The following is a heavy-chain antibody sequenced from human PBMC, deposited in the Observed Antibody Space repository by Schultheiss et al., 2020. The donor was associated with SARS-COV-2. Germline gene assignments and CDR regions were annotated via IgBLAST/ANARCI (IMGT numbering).Heavy chain of an antibody. CDR3: AKDGCGSSSCEIDY. J-gene: IGHJ4*02. CDR2: INPNSGGT. CDR1: GYTFTGYY. Sequence: ASVKVSCKASGYTFTGYYMHWVRQAPGQGLEWMGWINPNSGGTNYAQKFQGRVTMTRDTSISTAYMELSRLRSDDTAVYYCAKDGCGSSSCEIDYWGQGTLVTVSS. D-gene: IGHD6-13*01. V-gene: IGHV1-2*02.